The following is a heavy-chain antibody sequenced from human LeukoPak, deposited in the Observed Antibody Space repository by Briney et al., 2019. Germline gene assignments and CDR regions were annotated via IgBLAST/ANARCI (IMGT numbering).Heavy chain of an antibody. V-gene: IGHV4-4*08. Sequence: PSETLSLTCTVSGDSIRSYYWSWIRQPPGKGLEWIGYVYFSESTKYNPSLKSRVTISIDTSKSQFSLRLSSVTAADTAVYYCASFSGYGGKFFDYWGQGTLVTVSS. D-gene: IGHD4-23*01. CDR1: GDSIRSYY. CDR2: VYFSEST. CDR3: ASFSGYGGKFFDY. J-gene: IGHJ4*02.